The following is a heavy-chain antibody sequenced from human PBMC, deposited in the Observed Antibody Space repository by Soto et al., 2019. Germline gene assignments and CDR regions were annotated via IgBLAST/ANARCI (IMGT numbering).Heavy chain of an antibody. CDR1: GFTFSSYA. V-gene: IGHV3-30-3*01. CDR3: ARDRGSSGWYDRGWFDP. J-gene: IGHJ5*02. D-gene: IGHD6-19*01. Sequence: QPGGSLRLSCAASGFTFSSYAMHWVRQAPGKGLEWVAVISYDGSNKYYADSVKGRFTISRDNSKNTLYLQMNSLRAEDTAVYYCARDRGSSGWYDRGWFDPWGQGTLVTVSS. CDR2: ISYDGSNK.